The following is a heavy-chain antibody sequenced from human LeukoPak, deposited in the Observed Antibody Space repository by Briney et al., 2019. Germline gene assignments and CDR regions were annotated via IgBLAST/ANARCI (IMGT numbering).Heavy chain of an antibody. CDR2: IYHSGST. Sequence: SETLSLTCAVSGYSISSGYYWGWIRQPPGKGLEWIGSIYHSGSTYYNPSLKSRVTISVDTSKNQFSLKLSSVTAADTAVYYGARQKAPYAFDIWGQGTMVTVSS. J-gene: IGHJ3*02. CDR3: ARQKAPYAFDI. V-gene: IGHV4-38-2*01. CDR1: GYSISSGYY.